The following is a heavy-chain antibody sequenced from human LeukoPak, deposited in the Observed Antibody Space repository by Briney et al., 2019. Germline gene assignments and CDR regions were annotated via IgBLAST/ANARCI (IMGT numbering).Heavy chain of an antibody. CDR2: IYSGGST. J-gene: IGHJ4*02. CDR3: ARARGSGWYYFDY. V-gene: IGHV3-66*01. D-gene: IGHD6-19*01. CDR1: GFTVSSNY. Sequence: PGGSLRLSCAASGFTVSSNYMSWVRQAQGKGLEWVSLIYSGGSTYYADSAKDRFFISRDNSKNTLYLQMNGLRAEDTAVYYCARARGSGWYYFDYWGQGTLVTVSS.